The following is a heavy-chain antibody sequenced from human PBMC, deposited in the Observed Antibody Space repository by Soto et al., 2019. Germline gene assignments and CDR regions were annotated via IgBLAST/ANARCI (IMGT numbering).Heavy chain of an antibody. CDR1: GFTFSNAW. J-gene: IGHJ4*02. Sequence: GGSLRLSCAASGFTFSNAWMNWVRQAPGKGLEWVGRIKSKTDGGTTDYAAPVKGRFTISRDDSKNTLYLQMNSLKTEDTAVYYCTTRIGYCSGGSCYPFDYWGQGALVTVSS. D-gene: IGHD2-15*01. CDR3: TTRIGYCSGGSCYPFDY. CDR2: IKSKTDGGTT. V-gene: IGHV3-15*07.